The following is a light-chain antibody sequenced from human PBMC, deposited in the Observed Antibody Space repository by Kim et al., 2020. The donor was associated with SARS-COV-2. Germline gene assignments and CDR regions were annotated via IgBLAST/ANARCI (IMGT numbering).Light chain of an antibody. J-gene: IGKJ4*01. CDR2: PAS. V-gene: IGKV1-27*01. Sequence: SGGDRVIITCRASQCVSNSLAWYQQKPGRVPKLLIYPASTWQTGVPSRFSASGSGTDFTLTISSLQPDDFATYYCQQYNNAPRTFGGGTKVDIK. CDR3: QQYNNAPRT. CDR1: QCVSNS.